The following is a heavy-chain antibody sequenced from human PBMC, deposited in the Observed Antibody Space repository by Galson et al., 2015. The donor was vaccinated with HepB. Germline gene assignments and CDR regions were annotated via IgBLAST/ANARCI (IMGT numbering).Heavy chain of an antibody. J-gene: IGHJ4*02. CDR2: ISNDGSKI. CDR3: VKGMYSSSSVFDY. D-gene: IGHD6-6*01. Sequence: SLRLSCAASGFTFSSYGMHWVRQAPGKGLEWVAVISNDGSKIYYADSVKGRFTISRDNSKNTLYLQMNSLRAEDTAVYYCVKGMYSSSSVFDYWGQGILVTVSS. CDR1: GFTFSSYG. V-gene: IGHV3-30*18.